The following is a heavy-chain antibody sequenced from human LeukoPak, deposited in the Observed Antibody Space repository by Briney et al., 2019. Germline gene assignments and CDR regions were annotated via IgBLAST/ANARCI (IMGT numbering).Heavy chain of an antibody. CDR1: GGSFSGYY. Sequence: SETLSLTCAVYGGSFSGYYWSWIRQPPGKGLEWIGEINHSGSTNYNPSLKSRVTISVDTSRNQFSLKLSSVTAADTAVYYCASYTAGGGGLDYWGQGTLVTVSS. CDR2: INHSGST. J-gene: IGHJ4*02. CDR3: ASYTAGGGGLDY. D-gene: IGHD5-18*01. V-gene: IGHV4-34*01.